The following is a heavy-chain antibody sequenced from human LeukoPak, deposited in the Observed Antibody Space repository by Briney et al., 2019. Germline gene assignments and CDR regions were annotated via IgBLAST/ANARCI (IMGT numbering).Heavy chain of an antibody. CDR2: ISAYNGNT. Sequence: ASVKVSCKASGYTFTSYGISWVREAPGQGLGWMGWISAYNGNTNYAQKLQGRVTMTTDTSTSTAYMELRSLRSDDTAVYYCARGIAPAAPGRNYYYYGMTSGAKGPRSPSP. CDR1: GYTFTSYG. CDR3: ARGIAPAAPGRNYYYYGMTS. D-gene: IGHD6-13*01. V-gene: IGHV1-18*01. J-gene: IGHJ6*02.